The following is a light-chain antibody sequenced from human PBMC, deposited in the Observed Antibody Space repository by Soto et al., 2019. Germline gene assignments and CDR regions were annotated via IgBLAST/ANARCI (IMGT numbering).Light chain of an antibody. Sequence: QSVLTQAPSASGFPGQSVSISCTRTSSDVGGYNYVSWYQQHPGKAPKLMIYEVSKRPSGVPDRFSGSKSGNTASLTVSGLQAEDEADYYCSSYAGSNNYVFGTGTKVTVL. CDR3: SSYAGSNNYV. CDR1: SSDVGGYNY. V-gene: IGLV2-8*01. J-gene: IGLJ1*01. CDR2: EVS.